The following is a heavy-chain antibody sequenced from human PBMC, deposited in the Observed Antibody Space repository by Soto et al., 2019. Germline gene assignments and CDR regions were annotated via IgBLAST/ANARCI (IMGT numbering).Heavy chain of an antibody. Sequence: QVQLVQSGAEVKKPGSSVKVSCKASGGTFSSYTISWVRQAPGQGLEWMGRIIPILGIANYAQKFQGRVTXTAXKXKSTAYMELSSLRSEDTAVYYCARVGDGYNSFSLDYWGQGTLVTVSS. J-gene: IGHJ4*02. CDR2: IIPILGIA. V-gene: IGHV1-69*02. CDR3: ARVGDGYNSFSLDY. D-gene: IGHD1-1*01. CDR1: GGTFSSYT.